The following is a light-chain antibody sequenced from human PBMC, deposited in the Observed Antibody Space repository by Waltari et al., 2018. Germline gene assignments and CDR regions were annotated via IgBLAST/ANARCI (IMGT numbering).Light chain of an antibody. V-gene: IGKV3-11*01. J-gene: IGKJ4*01. CDR1: QSVYNF. CDR3: QQRANWPPLT. Sequence: EVVLTQSPATQSLSPGERATLSCRASQSVYNFLAWYQQKPGQAPRLLIYEASQRATGIPARFSGSGSGTDFTLTISNLEPEDVAVYYCQQRANWPPLTFGGGTKVEIK. CDR2: EAS.